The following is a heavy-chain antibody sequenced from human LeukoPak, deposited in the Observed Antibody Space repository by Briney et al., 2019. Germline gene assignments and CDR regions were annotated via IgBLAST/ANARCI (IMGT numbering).Heavy chain of an antibody. CDR1: GFTFSDSA. Sequence: GGSLRRSCAASGFTFSDSAMTWVRQVPGKGLEWVSLISSSGGNTYYADSVKGRFTISRDNSKNTLSLQMNSLRVEYTAIYYCAKDIQLSTWGLGTMVTVSS. CDR3: AKDIQLST. J-gene: IGHJ3*01. D-gene: IGHD3-16*02. V-gene: IGHV3-23*01. CDR2: ISSSGGNT.